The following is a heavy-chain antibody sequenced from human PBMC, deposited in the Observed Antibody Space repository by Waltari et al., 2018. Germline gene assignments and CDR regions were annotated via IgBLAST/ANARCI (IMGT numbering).Heavy chain of an antibody. CDR2: IYHSGST. CDR1: GYSISSGYY. Sequence: QVQLQESGPGLVKPSETLSLTCAVSGYSISSGYYWGWIRQPPGKGLEGIGSIYHSGSTYYNQSLKSRVTISVDTSKNQFSLKLSSVTAADTAVYYCARQYYDYIWGSYRSLYFDYWGQGTLVTVSS. J-gene: IGHJ4*02. D-gene: IGHD3-16*02. CDR3: ARQYYDYIWGSYRSLYFDY. V-gene: IGHV4-38-2*01.